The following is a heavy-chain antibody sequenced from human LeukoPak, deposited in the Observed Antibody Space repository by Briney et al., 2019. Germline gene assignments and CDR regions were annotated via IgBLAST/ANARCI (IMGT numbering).Heavy chain of an antibody. D-gene: IGHD3-10*01. CDR2: INHSGST. CDR3: ARGRVITMVRGVISWFDP. V-gene: IGHV4-34*01. J-gene: IGHJ5*02. Sequence: SETLSLTCAVYGGSFSGYYWSWIRQPPGKGLEWIGEINHSGSTNYNPSLKSRVTISVDTSKNQFSLKLSSVTAADTAVYYCARGRVITMVRGVISWFDPWGQGTLVTVSS. CDR1: GGSFSGYY.